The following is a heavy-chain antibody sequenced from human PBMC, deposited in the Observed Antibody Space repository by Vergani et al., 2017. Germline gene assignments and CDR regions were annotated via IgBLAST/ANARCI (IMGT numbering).Heavy chain of an antibody. Sequence: QVQLVQSGAEVKKPGSSVKVSCKASGGTFSSYAISWVRQAPGQGLEWMGGISPIFGTANYAQKFQGRVTITADKSTSTAYMELSSLRSEDTAVYYCARAAPCSGGSCYLSYYYYGMDVWGQGTTVTVSS. CDR2: ISPIFGTA. J-gene: IGHJ6*02. D-gene: IGHD2-15*01. V-gene: IGHV1-69*06. CDR3: ARAAPCSGGSCYLSYYYYGMDV. CDR1: GGTFSSYA.